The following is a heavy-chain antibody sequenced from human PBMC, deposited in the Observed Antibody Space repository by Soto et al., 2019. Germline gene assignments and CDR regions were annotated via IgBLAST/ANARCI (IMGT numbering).Heavy chain of an antibody. V-gene: IGHV4-39*07. J-gene: IGHJ5*02. Sequence: SETLSLTCTVSGGSISDDTYYWGWIRQPPGKGLEWIGSIYYSGSTYYNPSLESRVTISVDTSKNQFSLKLSSVTAADTAVYYCARSIDPWGQGTLVTVSS. CDR3: ARSIDP. CDR2: IYYSGST. CDR1: GGSISDDTYY.